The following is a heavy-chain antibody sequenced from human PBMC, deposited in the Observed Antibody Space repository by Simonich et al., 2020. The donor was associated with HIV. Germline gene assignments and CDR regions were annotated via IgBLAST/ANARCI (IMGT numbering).Heavy chain of an antibody. D-gene: IGHD3-16*01. J-gene: IGHJ4*02. Sequence: QVQLVESGGGVVQPGRSLRLSCAASGFTFGSYAMHWVRQDPGKGLEWVAVKSYDGSNKYYADSVKGRFTIARDNSKNTLYLQMNSLRAEDTAVYYCASGGSISSVWADDYWGQGTLVTVSS. V-gene: IGHV3-30*07. CDR3: ASGGSISSVWADDY. CDR2: KSYDGSNK. CDR1: GFTFGSYA.